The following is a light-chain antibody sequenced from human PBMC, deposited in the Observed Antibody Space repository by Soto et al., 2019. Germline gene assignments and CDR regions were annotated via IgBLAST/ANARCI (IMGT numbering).Light chain of an antibody. CDR2: AAS. V-gene: IGKV1-39*01. CDR3: QQSYSTVGT. Sequence: DIQMTQSPSSLSASVGDRVTITCRASQSISSYLNWYQQKPGKAPKLLIYAASSLQSGVPSRFSGSGSGTDLTLTISSLQPEDFATYYCQQSYSTVGTFGQGTKVEIK. CDR1: QSISSY. J-gene: IGKJ1*01.